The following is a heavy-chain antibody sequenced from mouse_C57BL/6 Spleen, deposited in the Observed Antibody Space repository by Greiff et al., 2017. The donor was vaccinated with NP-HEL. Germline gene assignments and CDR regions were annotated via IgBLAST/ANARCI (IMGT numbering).Heavy chain of an antibody. CDR3: ARYYGSSFYAMDY. D-gene: IGHD1-1*01. V-gene: IGHV1-55*01. CDR2: IYPGSGST. Sequence: VQLQQPGAELVKPGASVKMSCKASGYTFTSYWITWVKRRPGQGLEWIGDIYPGSGSTNYNEKFKSKATLTVDTSSSTAYMQLSSLTSEDSAVYYCARYYGSSFYAMDYWGQGTSVTVSS. CDR1: GYTFTSYW. J-gene: IGHJ4*01.